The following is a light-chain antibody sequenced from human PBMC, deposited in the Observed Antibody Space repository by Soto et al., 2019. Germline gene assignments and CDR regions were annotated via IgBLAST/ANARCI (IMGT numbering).Light chain of an antibody. J-gene: IGKJ1*01. CDR2: HAS. V-gene: IGKV1-5*01. CDR3: QQYNSYS. Sequence: IEITQSPSTLPTSVGDRVMLTCRASQSISNWLAWYQQKPVTAPKVLIYHASNLQSGVPSRFSGSGSGTEFTLTISSLQYDDFATYHCQQYNSYSFGQGTKVDIK. CDR1: QSISNW.